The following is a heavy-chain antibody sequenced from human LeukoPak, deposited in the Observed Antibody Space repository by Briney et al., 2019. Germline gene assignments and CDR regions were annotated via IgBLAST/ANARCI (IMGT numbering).Heavy chain of an antibody. CDR1: GFTLSSYW. Sequence: GGSLRLSCAASGFTLSSYWMSWVRQAPGKGLEWVANIKQDGSEKYYVDSVEGRFTISRDNAKNSLYLQMNSLRAEDTAVYYCARAGPGRKSHDYWGQGTLVTVSS. V-gene: IGHV3-7*01. J-gene: IGHJ4*02. CDR3: ARAGPGRKSHDY. D-gene: IGHD3-10*01. CDR2: IKQDGSEK.